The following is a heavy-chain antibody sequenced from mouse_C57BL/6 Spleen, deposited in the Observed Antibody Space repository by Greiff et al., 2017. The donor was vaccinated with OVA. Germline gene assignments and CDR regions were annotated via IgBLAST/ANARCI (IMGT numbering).Heavy chain of an antibody. D-gene: IGHD1-1*01. CDR2: IDPSDSYT. CDR1: GYTFTSYW. CDR3: ARYGTTVVAKNYFDY. V-gene: IGHV1-69*01. J-gene: IGHJ2*01. Sequence: VQLQQPGAELVMPGASVKLSCKASGYTFTSYWMHWVKQRPGQGLEWIGEIDPSDSYTNYNQKFKGKSTLTVDKASSTAYMQLSSLTSEYSAVYYCARYGTTVVAKNYFDYWGQGTTLTVSS.